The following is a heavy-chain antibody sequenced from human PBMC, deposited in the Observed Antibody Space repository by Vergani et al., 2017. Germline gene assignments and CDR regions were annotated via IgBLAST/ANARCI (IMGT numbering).Heavy chain of an antibody. CDR2: IIPIFGTA. J-gene: IGHJ4*02. CDR3: ARVGDGYTYYFDY. CDR1: GGPFSSYA. D-gene: IGHD5-24*01. V-gene: IGHV1-69*01. Sequence: QVQLVKSGAEVKKPGSSVKVSCKASGGPFSSYAISWVRQAPGQGREWMGGIIPIFGTANYAQKFQGRGTITADESTSTAYMELSSLRSEDTAVYYCARVGDGYTYYFDYWGQGTLVTVSS.